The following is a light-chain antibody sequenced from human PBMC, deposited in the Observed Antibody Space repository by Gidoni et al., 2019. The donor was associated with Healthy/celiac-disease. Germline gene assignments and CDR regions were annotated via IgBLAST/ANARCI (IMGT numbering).Light chain of an antibody. CDR1: NLGSKS. CDR2: DDS. J-gene: IGLJ2*01. CDR3: QVWDSSSDHVV. Sequence: SYVLTQPPSVSVSPGQKARLTCGGNNLGSKSVHWYQQKPGQAPVLVVYDDSDRPSGIPERFSGSNSGNTATLTISRVEAGDEADYYCQVWDSSSDHVVFGGGTKLTVL. V-gene: IGLV3-21*02.